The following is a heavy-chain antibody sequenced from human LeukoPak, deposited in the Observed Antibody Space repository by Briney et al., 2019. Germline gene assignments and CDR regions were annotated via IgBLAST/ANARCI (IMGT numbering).Heavy chain of an antibody. CDR3: ATGRRYSSSWYFGGMDV. Sequence: ASVKVSCKASGGTFSSYTISWVRQAPGQGLEWMGIINPSGGSTTYAQKFQGRVTMIRNTSTSTVYMELSSLRSEDTAVYYCATGRRYSSSWYFGGMDVWGQGTTVTVSS. J-gene: IGHJ6*02. D-gene: IGHD6-13*01. CDR2: INPSGGST. V-gene: IGHV1-46*01. CDR1: GGTFSSYT.